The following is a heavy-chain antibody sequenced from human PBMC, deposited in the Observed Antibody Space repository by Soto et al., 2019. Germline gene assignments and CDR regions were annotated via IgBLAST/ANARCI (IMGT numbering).Heavy chain of an antibody. Sequence: SETLSLTCTVSGDSVSSHYWSWIRQPAGKGLEWLGRLYNDERTNYNPSLKSRVTMSMDTSKNQFSLKLTSVTAADSAVYFCARGPLAHSYLDFWGQGILVTVSS. CDR2: LYNDERT. J-gene: IGHJ4*02. CDR1: GDSVSSHY. V-gene: IGHV4-4*07. CDR3: ARGPLAHSYLDF.